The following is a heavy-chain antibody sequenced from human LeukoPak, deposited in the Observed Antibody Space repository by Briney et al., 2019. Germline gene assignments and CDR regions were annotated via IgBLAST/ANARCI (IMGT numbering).Heavy chain of an antibody. D-gene: IGHD6-6*01. Sequence: SETLSLTCTVSGGSISSYYWTWIRQPPGKGLGLEWIGYVYYSGGTNYNPSLKSRVTISIDTSKNQVSLKLSSVTAADTAVYYCARLWDSSSSLDYWGQGTLVTVSS. J-gene: IGHJ4*02. CDR3: ARLWDSSSSLDY. CDR1: GGSISSYY. V-gene: IGHV4-59*08. CDR2: VYYSGGT.